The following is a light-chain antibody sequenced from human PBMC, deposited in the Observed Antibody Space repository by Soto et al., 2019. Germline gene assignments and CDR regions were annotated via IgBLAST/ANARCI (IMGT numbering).Light chain of an antibody. CDR2: GAS. J-gene: IGKJ3*01. CDR3: QQYGSSQFT. CDR1: QSVSSSY. Sequence: EIVLTQSPGTLSLSPGERATLSCRASQSVSSSYLAWYQQKPGQAPRLLIYGASSRATGIPARFSGSGSGPAFTLTISRLEPEDLAAYYCQQYGSSQFTFGPGTKVDIK. V-gene: IGKV3-20*01.